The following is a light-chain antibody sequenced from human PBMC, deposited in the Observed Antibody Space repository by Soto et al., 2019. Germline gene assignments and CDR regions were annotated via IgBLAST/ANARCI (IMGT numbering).Light chain of an antibody. CDR3: QQYSTYPWT. CDR1: QSIRNW. CDR2: MVS. J-gene: IGKJ1*01. Sequence: DIQMTQSPSTLSASVGDRVTITCRASQSIRNWLAWYQQKPGKAPKSLLYMVSTLESGVPSRFSGSGYETEFTLTISSLQPDDFGTYYCQQYSTYPWTFGQGTKVEI. V-gene: IGKV1-5*03.